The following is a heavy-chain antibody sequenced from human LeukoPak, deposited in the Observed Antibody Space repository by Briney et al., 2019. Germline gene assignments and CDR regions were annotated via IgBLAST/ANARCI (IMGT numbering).Heavy chain of an antibody. V-gene: IGHV6-1*01. J-gene: IGHJ1*01. CDR2: TYYRSKWYN. CDR3: ARGSDFGDYYLHH. D-gene: IGHD4-17*01. Sequence: SQTLSLTCVISGDSVSSNGAAWNWVRQSPSRGLEWLGRTYYRSKWYNNYAVSVKSRITINADTSKNQFSLQLNSVTLEDTAVYYCARGSDFGDYYLHHWGQGTLVTVSS. CDR1: GDSVSSNGAA.